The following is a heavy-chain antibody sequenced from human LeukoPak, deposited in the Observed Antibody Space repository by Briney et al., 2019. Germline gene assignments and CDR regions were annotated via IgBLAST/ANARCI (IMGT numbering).Heavy chain of an antibody. Sequence: GGSLRLSYAATGFTFSNYWMHWVRQAPGKGLVWVSHINTDGGTTNYADSVKGRFTISRDNAKNTLYLQMNSLRAEDTAVYYCARSQGLTYDSRGYYYEDSFDIWGQGTMVTVSS. J-gene: IGHJ3*02. V-gene: IGHV3-74*01. CDR2: INTDGGTT. CDR3: ARSQGLTYDSRGYYYEDSFDI. CDR1: GFTFSNYW. D-gene: IGHD3-22*01.